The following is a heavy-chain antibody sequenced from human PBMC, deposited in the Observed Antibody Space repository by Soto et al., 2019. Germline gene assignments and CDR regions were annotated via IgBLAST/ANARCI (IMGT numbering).Heavy chain of an antibody. CDR1: YGSNSIHH. D-gene: IGHD2-2*01. J-gene: IGHJ6*03. CDR2: IFSIGST. CDR3: ARGAIVAVTGIPYYYRYYMDV. Sequence: QVHLHESGPGLVTPSDTLSLTCTVSYGSNSIHHWTWIRQPPWKGLEWIGYIFSIGSTNYQPSLRGLVTISLDTSKKHFSLNVRSVSAADTDVYYCARGAIVAVTGIPYYYRYYMDVWGKGTTVTVSS. V-gene: IGHV4-59*11.